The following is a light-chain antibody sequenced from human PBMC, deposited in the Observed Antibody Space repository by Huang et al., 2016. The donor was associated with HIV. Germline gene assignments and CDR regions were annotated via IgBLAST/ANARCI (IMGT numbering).Light chain of an antibody. V-gene: IGKV1-NL1*01. CDR3: QQYFSPLRT. CDR1: QGISKS. CDR2: IAS. Sequence: DIQMTQSPSSLSAYVGDRVTITCRASQGISKSLAWYQQTPGNAPKLLVYIASRLESGVPSRFIGSGSETDYTLTISGLQPEDSATYYCQQYFSPLRTFGQGTKVEIK. J-gene: IGKJ1*01.